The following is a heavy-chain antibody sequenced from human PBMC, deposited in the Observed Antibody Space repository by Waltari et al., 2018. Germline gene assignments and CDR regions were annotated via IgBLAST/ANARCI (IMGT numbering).Heavy chain of an antibody. CDR2: INPIGGST. CDR3: ASDTGALWMDV. V-gene: IGHV1-46*01. CDR1: EYTFTSSY. J-gene: IGHJ6*02. Sequence: QVQLVQSGAEVKKPGASVKISCKTSEYTFTSSYVHWVRQAPGQGLEWMGIINPIGGSTIYAQKCQGRVTMTRDTSTSTVYMELSSLRSEDTAVYYCASDTGALWMDVWGQGTTVTVSS. D-gene: IGHD2-21*01.